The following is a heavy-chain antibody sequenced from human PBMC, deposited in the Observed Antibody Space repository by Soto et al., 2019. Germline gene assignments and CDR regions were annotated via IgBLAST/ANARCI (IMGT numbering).Heavy chain of an antibody. D-gene: IGHD2-2*01. Sequence: QVQLVQSGAEVKKPGSSVKVSCKASGGTFSSYAISWVRQAPGQGLEWMGGIIPIFGTATYAQKFQGRVMITADESTSTAYMEQSSLRSEDTAVYYCARERAEVVPAAMSWERRTKFDYWGQGTLVTVSS. J-gene: IGHJ4*02. CDR1: GGTFSSYA. CDR2: IIPIFGTA. CDR3: ARERAEVVPAAMSWERRTKFDY. V-gene: IGHV1-69*01.